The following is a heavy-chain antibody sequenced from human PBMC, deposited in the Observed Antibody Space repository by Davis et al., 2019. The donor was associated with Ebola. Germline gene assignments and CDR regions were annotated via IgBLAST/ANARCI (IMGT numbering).Heavy chain of an antibody. V-gene: IGHV3-23*01. CDR2: ISASGEST. Sequence: GESLKISCAASGFSFSSYVMNWVRQAPGKGLEWVSGISASGESTKYADSVKGRFTISRDSSKNTLYLQMNSLRAEDTAVYYCAKNGREIEYWGRGTLVTVAS. CDR1: GFSFSSYV. CDR3: AKNGREIEY. J-gene: IGHJ4*02. D-gene: IGHD1-26*01.